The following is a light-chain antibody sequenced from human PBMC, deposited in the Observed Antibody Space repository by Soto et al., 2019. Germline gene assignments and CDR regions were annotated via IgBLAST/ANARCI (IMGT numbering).Light chain of an antibody. CDR3: QSCDSSLSGSGV. J-gene: IGLJ1*01. CDR2: GNS. Sequence: QSVLTQPPSVSGAPGQRVTISCTGSSSNIGAGYDVHWYQQLPGTAPKLLIYGNSNRPSGVPDRFSGSKSGTSASLAITGLQAEAEADYYCQSCDSSLSGSGVFGTGTKVTVL. CDR1: SSNIGAGYD. V-gene: IGLV1-40*01.